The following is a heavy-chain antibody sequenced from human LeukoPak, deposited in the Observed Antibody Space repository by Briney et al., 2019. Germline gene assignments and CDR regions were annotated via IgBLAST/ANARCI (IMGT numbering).Heavy chain of an antibody. CDR1: GFTFSSYS. CDR3: ARGSTTVTNFDY. CDR2: ISSSSSYI. J-gene: IGHJ4*02. V-gene: IGHV3-21*01. Sequence: GGSLRLSCAASGFTFSSYSMNWVRQAPGKGLEWVSSISSSSSYIYYAYSVKGRFTISRDNAKNSLYLQMNSLRAEDTAVYYCARGSTTVTNFDYWGQGTLVTVSS. D-gene: IGHD4-17*01.